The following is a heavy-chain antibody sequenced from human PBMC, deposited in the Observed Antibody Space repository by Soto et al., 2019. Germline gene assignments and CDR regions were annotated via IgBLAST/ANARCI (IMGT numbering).Heavy chain of an antibody. CDR2: IYYSGST. V-gene: IGHV4-39*01. CDR1: GGSISSSSYY. J-gene: IGHJ5*02. CDR3: ARHVRCSSTSCYVLNWFDP. Sequence: QLQLQESGPGLVKPSETLSLTCTVSGGSISSSSYYWGWIRQPPGKGLEWIGSIYYSGSTYYNPSLKSRCTLSVDTSHNQFSLKLSSVTAADTALYYCARHVRCSSTSCYVLNWFDPWGQGTLVTVSS. D-gene: IGHD2-2*01.